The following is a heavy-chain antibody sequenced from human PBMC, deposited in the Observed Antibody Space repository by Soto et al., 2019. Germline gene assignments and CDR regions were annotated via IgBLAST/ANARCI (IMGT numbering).Heavy chain of an antibody. V-gene: IGHV3-74*01. CDR3: ARDFEY. Sequence: EVQLVESGGGLVKPGGPRRLSCEASGLTLITFGMNWFRQAPGKGLVWVSRINSDGSSTNYADSVKGRVTISRDNAKNMLYLQMNSLRAEDTAVYYCARDFEYWGQGTLVTVSS. CDR2: INSDGSST. J-gene: IGHJ4*02. CDR1: GLTLITFG.